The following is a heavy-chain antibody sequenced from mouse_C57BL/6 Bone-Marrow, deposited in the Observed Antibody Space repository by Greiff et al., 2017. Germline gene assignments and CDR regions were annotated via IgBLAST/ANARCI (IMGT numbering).Heavy chain of an antibody. CDR1: GYAFTNYL. Sequence: VQLQQSGAELVRPGTSVKVSCKASGYAFTNYLIEWVKQRPGQGLEWIGVINPGSGGTNYNEKFKGKATLTADNSSSTAYMQLSSLTSADSAVYCCSRRRPGWEYFDDWGKGTTLTVSS. V-gene: IGHV1-54*01. D-gene: IGHD1-1*02. J-gene: IGHJ2*01. CDR3: SRRRPGWEYFDD. CDR2: INPGSGGT.